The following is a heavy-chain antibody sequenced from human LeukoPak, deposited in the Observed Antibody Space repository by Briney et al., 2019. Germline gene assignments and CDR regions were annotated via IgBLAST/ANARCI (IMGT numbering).Heavy chain of an antibody. V-gene: IGHV1-18*01. D-gene: IGHD6-19*01. CDR3: ARGVVYSSGWYSPPAYYFDY. J-gene: IGHJ4*02. CDR1: GYTFTSYG. Sequence: ASVKVSCKASGYTFTSYGISWVRQAPGQGLEWMGWISAYNGNTNYAQKLQGRVTMTTDTSTSTAYMELRSLRSDDTAVYYCARGVVYSSGWYSPPAYYFDYWGQGTLVTVSS. CDR2: ISAYNGNT.